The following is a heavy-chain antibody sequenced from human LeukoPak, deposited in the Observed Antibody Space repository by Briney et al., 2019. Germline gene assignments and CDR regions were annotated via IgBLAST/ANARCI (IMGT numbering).Heavy chain of an antibody. V-gene: IGHV1-2*02. CDR3: HQTFGVDYHYYMDV. CDR1: GYTFTGYH. Sequence: GASVKVSCKASGYTFTGYHMHWVRQAPGQGLEWMGWINPNSGGTNYAQKFQGRVTMTRDTSISTAYMELSRLRSDDTAVYYCHQTFGVDYHYYMDVWGKGTTVTVSS. CDR2: INPNSGGT. J-gene: IGHJ6*03. D-gene: IGHD3-3*01.